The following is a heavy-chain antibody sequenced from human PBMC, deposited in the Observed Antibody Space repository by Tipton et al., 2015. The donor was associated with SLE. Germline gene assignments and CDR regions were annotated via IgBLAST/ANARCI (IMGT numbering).Heavy chain of an antibody. CDR2: IGTAGDT. V-gene: IGHV3-13*01. CDR1: GFTFSSYD. D-gene: IGHD3-22*01. CDR3: ARAKYYYDGYYFDY. J-gene: IGHJ4*02. Sequence: SLRLSCAASGFTFSSYDMHWVRQATGKGLEWVSAIGTAGDTYCPGSVKGRFTISRENAKNSLYLQMNSLRAGDTAVYYCARAKYYYDGYYFDYWGQGTLVTVSS.